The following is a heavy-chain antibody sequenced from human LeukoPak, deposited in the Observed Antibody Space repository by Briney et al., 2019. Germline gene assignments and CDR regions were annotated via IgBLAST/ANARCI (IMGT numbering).Heavy chain of an antibody. CDR1: GFTFSSYW. V-gene: IGHV3-74*01. Sequence: PGGSPRLSCAASGFTFSSYWMHWVRQAPGKGLVWVSRINSDGSSTSYADSVKGRFTISRDNAKNTLYLQMNSLRAEDTAVYYCARGAPGIGTLLDYWGQGTLVTVSS. CDR2: INSDGSST. D-gene: IGHD1-26*01. CDR3: ARGAPGIGTLLDY. J-gene: IGHJ4*02.